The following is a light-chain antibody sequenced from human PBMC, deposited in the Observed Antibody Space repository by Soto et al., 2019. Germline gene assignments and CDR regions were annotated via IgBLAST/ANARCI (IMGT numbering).Light chain of an antibody. Sequence: QSVLTQPASVSGSPGQSITISCTGTSSDVGGYNYVSWYQQYPGKAPKLMIYDVSKRPSGVSNRFSGSKSGNTASLTISGLQAEDEADYYCSSYTSSITSVVFGGGTKLTVL. V-gene: IGLV2-14*01. CDR2: DVS. CDR3: SSYTSSITSVV. J-gene: IGLJ2*01. CDR1: SSDVGGYNY.